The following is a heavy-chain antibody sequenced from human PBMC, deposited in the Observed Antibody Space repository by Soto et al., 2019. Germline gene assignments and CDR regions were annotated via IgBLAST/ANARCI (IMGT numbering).Heavy chain of an antibody. CDR2: INAGNGNT. J-gene: IGHJ3*01. CDR1: GYTFTSYA. Sequence: ASVKVSCKASGYTFTSYAMHWVRHAPGQRLEWMGWINAGNGNTKYSQKFQGRVTITRDTSTSTAYMELSSLRSEDTAVYYCAQIGRFLLPQSWGQGTMVTVSS. D-gene: IGHD3-3*01. CDR3: AQIGRFLLPQS. V-gene: IGHV1-3*01.